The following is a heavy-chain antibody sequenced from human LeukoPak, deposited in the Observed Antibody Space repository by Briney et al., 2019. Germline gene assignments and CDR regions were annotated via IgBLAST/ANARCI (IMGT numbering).Heavy chain of an antibody. CDR2: ISYDGSNK. V-gene: IGHV3-30-3*01. Sequence: GGSLRLSCAASGFTFSSYAMHWVRQAPGKGLEWVAVISYDGSNKYYADSVKGRFTISRDNSKNTLYLQMNSLRAEDTAVYYCAKEFLPGGFDFDYWGQGTLVTVSS. D-gene: IGHD3-16*01. J-gene: IGHJ4*02. CDR1: GFTFSSYA. CDR3: AKEFLPGGFDFDY.